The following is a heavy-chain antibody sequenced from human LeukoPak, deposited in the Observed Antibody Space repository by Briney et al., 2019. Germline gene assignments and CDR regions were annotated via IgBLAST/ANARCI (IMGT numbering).Heavy chain of an antibody. D-gene: IGHD4-17*01. CDR2: IVVGSGNT. J-gene: IGHJ5*02. V-gene: IGHV1-58*02. CDR1: GFTFTSSA. CDR3: ARRPSGATVTTGIWFDP. Sequence: SVKVSCKASGFTFTSSAMQWVRQARGQRLEWIGWIVVGSGNTNYAQKLQGRVTMTTDTSTSTAYMELRSLRSDDTAVYYCARRPSGATVTTGIWFDPWGQGTLVTVSS.